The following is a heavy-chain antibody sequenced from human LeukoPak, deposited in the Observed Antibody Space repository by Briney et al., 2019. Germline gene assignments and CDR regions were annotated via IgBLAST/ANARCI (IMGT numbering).Heavy chain of an antibody. Sequence: ASVKVSCKASGYTFTSYDINWVRQATGQGLEWMGWMNPNSGNTGYAQKFQGRVTMTRNTSISTAYMELSSLRSEGTAVYYCTRDPYYYDSSGYGRDAFDIWGQGTMVTVSS. D-gene: IGHD3-22*01. CDR1: GYTFTSYD. V-gene: IGHV1-8*01. J-gene: IGHJ3*02. CDR3: TRDPYYYDSSGYGRDAFDI. CDR2: MNPNSGNT.